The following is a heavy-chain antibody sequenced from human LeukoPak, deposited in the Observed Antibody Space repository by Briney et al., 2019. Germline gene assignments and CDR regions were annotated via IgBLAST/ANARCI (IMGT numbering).Heavy chain of an antibody. CDR3: ARDIWAYYPSYGMDV. Sequence: GASVKVSCKASGYTFTSYYMHWVRQAPGQGLEWMGIINPSGGSTSYAQKFQGRVTMTRDMSTSTVYMELSSLRSEDTAVYYCARDIWAYYPSYGMDVWGQGTTVTVSS. CDR1: GYTFTSYY. CDR2: INPSGGST. D-gene: IGHD1-26*01. V-gene: IGHV1-46*01. J-gene: IGHJ6*02.